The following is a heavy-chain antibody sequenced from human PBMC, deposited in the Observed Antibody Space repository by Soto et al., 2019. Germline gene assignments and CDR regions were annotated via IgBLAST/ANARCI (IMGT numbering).Heavy chain of an antibody. V-gene: IGHV4-34*01. D-gene: IGHD3-10*01. Sequence: KPSETLSLTCAVYGGSFSGYYWSWIRQPPGKGLEWIGEINHSGSTSYNPSLKSRVTISVDTSKNQFSLKLSSVTAADTAVYYCARLVREDYYYYGMDVWGQGTTVTVSS. J-gene: IGHJ6*02. CDR2: INHSGST. CDR1: GGSFSGYY. CDR3: ARLVREDYYYYGMDV.